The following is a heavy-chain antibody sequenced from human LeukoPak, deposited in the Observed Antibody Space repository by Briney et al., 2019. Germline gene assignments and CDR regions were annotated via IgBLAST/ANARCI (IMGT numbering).Heavy chain of an antibody. Sequence: GGSLRLSCAASGFTFGYYGMNWVRQAPGKGLEWLSYISSSGATIYYAVSVKGRFTISRDNAKNSLYLQMSSLRAEDTAVYYCARGDCSDTNCYSGYFYYYGMDVWGQGTTVTVSS. V-gene: IGHV3-48*03. CDR3: ARGDCSDTNCYSGYFYYYGMDV. CDR1: GFTFGYYG. D-gene: IGHD2-2*01. J-gene: IGHJ6*02. CDR2: ISSSGATI.